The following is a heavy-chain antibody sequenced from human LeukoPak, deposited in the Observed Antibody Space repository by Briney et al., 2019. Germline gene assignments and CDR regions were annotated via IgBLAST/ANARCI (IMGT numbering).Heavy chain of an antibody. J-gene: IGHJ6*03. D-gene: IGHD6-6*01. CDR3: AGLRSSSFYYYYMDV. Sequence: PGGSLRLSCAASGFTFSDYYMSWIRQAPGKGLEWVSYISSSGSTIYYADSVKGRFTISRDNAKNSLYLQMNSLRAEDTAVYYCAGLRSSSFYYYYMDVWGKGTTVTVSS. CDR2: ISSSGSTI. V-gene: IGHV3-11*01. CDR1: GFTFSDYY.